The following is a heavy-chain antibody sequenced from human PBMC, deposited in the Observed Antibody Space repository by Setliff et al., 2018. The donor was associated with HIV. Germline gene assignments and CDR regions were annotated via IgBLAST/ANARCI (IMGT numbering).Heavy chain of an antibody. Sequence: SETLSLTCTVSGVSGGSISSPYWNWIRQPPGKGLEWIGYIYYTGTTKNNPSLKSRVTMSIDTSKNQFSLKLSSVTAADTAVYYCARGLWFGGSYWFDPWGQGTLVTVSS. J-gene: IGHJ5*02. CDR3: ARGLWFGGSYWFDP. V-gene: IGHV4-59*11. CDR1: GGSISSPY. CDR2: IYYTGTT. D-gene: IGHD3-10*01.